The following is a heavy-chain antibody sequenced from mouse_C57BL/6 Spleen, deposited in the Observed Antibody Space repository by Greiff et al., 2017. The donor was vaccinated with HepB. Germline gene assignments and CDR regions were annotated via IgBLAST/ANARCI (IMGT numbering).Heavy chain of an antibody. CDR2: ISSGSSTI. D-gene: IGHD1-1*01. CDR3: ARKDYGSSYEWYFDV. Sequence: EVQLVESGGGLVKPGGSLKLSCAASGFTFSDYGMHWVRQAPEKGLEWVAYISSGSSTIYCADTVKGRFTISRDNAKNTLFLQMTSLRSEDTAMYYCARKDYGSSYEWYFDVWGTGTTVTVSS. V-gene: IGHV5-17*01. CDR1: GFTFSDYG. J-gene: IGHJ1*03.